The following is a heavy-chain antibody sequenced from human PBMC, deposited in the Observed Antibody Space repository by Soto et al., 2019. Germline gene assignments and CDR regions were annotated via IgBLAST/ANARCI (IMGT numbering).Heavy chain of an antibody. V-gene: IGHV3-15*01. D-gene: IGHD1-26*01. CDR1: GLKFSDAW. CDR2: MKSKGGGGTT. J-gene: IGHJ4*02. CDR3: CWCGSINYYFTQ. Sequence: EVQLVESGGDLVKPGGSLRLSCTVSGLKFSDAWMSWVRQVPGKGLEWVGRMKSKGGGGTTDYAAPMKGRFTISRDDSKNTVYLQMNSLKTEDSAMYYCCWCGSINYYFTQWGQGTRVTVSS.